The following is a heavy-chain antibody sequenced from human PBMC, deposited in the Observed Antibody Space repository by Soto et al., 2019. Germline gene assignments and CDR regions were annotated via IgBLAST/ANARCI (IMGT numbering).Heavy chain of an antibody. CDR1: GGTFSSYA. V-gene: IGHV1-69*13. J-gene: IGHJ5*02. CDR2: IIPIFGTA. D-gene: IGHD4-17*01. Sequence: SVKVSCNASGGTFSSYAISWARQAPGQGLEWMGVIIPIFGTANYAKKFQGRVTITADESTSTAYMELSSLRSEDTAVYYCARRGLPANWFHXWGQVTLVTVSX. CDR3: ARRGLPANWFHX.